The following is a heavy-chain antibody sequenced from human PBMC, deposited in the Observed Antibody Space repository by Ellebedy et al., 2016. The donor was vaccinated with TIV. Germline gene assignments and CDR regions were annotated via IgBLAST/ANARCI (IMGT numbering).Heavy chain of an antibody. V-gene: IGHV3-23*01. J-gene: IGHJ4*02. Sequence: GGSLRLXXAASGFSLSKSAMTWVRQAPGKGLEWASGISPSGDRTDYAVSVKGRFTISRDNSKNTLYLQMNSLKTEDTAVYYCARAPGPGSRWGQGTPVTVSS. CDR1: GFSLSKSA. CDR2: ISPSGDRT. CDR3: ARAPGPGSR. D-gene: IGHD3-10*01.